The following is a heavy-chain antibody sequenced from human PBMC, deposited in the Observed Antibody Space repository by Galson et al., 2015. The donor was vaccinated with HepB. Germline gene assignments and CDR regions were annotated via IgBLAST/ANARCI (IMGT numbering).Heavy chain of an antibody. Sequence: CAASGFTFDDYAMHWVRQVPGQGLEWVSGISFNSGSIDYADSVEGRFTISRDNAKNSLYLQMNSLRPEDTALYHCAKDTTLVVVPTGYFDLWGRGTLVTVST. V-gene: IGHV3-9*01. CDR1: GFTFDDYA. CDR2: ISFNSGSI. J-gene: IGHJ2*01. CDR3: AKDTTLVVVPTGYFDL. D-gene: IGHD2-2*01.